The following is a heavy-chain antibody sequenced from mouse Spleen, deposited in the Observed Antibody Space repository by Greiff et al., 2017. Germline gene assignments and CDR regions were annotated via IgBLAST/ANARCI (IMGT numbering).Heavy chain of an antibody. J-gene: IGHJ3*01. CDR3: ASYGNYEWLDY. CDR2: IWGGGST. D-gene: IGHD2-1*01. V-gene: IGHV2-6-4*01. CDR1: GFSLSSYS. Sequence: VKLMESGPGLVAPSQSLSITCTVSGFSLSSYSVHWVRQPPGKGLEWLGMIWGGGSTDYNSALKSRLSISKDNSKSHVFLKMNSLQTDDTAMYYCASYGNYEWLDYWGQGTLVTVSA.